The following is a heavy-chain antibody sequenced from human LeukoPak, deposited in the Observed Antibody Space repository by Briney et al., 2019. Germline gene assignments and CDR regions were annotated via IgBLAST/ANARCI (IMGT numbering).Heavy chain of an antibody. J-gene: IGHJ4*02. D-gene: IGHD3-22*01. CDR1: GFSLSTSGMC. V-gene: IGHV2-70*11. CDR2: IDWDDDK. CDR3: ARIGSSAYFYYFDS. Sequence: SGPALVKPTQTLTLTCTFSGFSLSTSGMCVSWIRQPPGKALEWLARIDWDDDKYYCTSLKTRLTISKDTSKNQVVLTMTNMDPVDTATYYCARIGSSAYFYYFDSWGQGTLVTVSS.